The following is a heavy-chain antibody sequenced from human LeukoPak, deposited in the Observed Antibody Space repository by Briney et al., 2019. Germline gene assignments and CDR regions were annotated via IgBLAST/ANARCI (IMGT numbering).Heavy chain of an antibody. CDR3: AKAAGDYGRDQNFDY. CDR2: ISGSGGVT. CDR1: GFTFSSYA. J-gene: IGHJ4*02. V-gene: IGHV3-23*01. D-gene: IGHD4-17*01. Sequence: HPGGSLRLSCAASGFTFSSYAMTWVRQAPGKGLEWVSAISGSGGVTYYADSVKGRFTISRGNSKNTLSLQMNSLRAEDTAVYYCAKAAGDYGRDQNFDYWGQGTLVTVSS.